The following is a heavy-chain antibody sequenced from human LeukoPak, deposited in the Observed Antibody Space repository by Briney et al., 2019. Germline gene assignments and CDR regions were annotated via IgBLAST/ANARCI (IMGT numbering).Heavy chain of an antibody. J-gene: IGHJ5*02. D-gene: IGHD3-10*01. CDR1: GGSISSCSYY. CDR2: IYTSGST. V-gene: IGHV4-61*02. CDR3: ARGRLLWFGELWNNWFDP. Sequence: SETLSLTCTVSGGSISSCSYYWSWIRQPAGKGLEWIGRIYTSGSTNYNPSLKSRVTISVDTSKNQFSLKLSSVTAADTAVYYCARGRLLWFGELWNNWFDPWGQGTLVTVSS.